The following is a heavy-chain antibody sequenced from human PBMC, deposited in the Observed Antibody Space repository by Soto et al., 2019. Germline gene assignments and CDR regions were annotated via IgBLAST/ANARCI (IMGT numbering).Heavy chain of an antibody. CDR3: ARSYYDFWSGYYDAFDI. D-gene: IGHD3-3*01. V-gene: IGHV1-18*01. CDR2: ISAYTGNT. Sequence: QVQLVQSGAEVKKPGASVKVSCKASGYTFTSYGISWVRQAPGQGLEWMGWISAYTGNTNYAQNLQGRVIMTTDTSTSTAYVELRSLGSDDTALYYCARSYYDFWSGYYDAFDIWGQGTMVTVSS. CDR1: GYTFTSYG. J-gene: IGHJ3*02.